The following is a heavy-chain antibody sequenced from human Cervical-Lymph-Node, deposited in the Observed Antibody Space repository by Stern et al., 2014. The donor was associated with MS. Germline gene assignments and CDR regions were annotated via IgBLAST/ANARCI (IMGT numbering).Heavy chain of an antibody. CDR2: INTDTGNP. CDR3: ARGWLGPDWYFDL. D-gene: IGHD5-12*01. Sequence: QVQLVQSGSELKKPGASVKVSCKASGYTFTPYAMNWVRQAPGQGLEWMGWINTDTGNPTYAPGFTGRFFFSLDTSVSTAYLQISSLRANDTAVYYCARGWLGPDWYFDLWGRGTLVTVSS. J-gene: IGHJ2*01. V-gene: IGHV7-4-1*02. CDR1: GYTFTPYA.